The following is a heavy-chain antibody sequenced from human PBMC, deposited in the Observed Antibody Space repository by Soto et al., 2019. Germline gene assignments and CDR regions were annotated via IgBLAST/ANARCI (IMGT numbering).Heavy chain of an antibody. CDR1: GYSFTSYW. CDR3: AKDFTPWFGDYFYYYYGMDV. D-gene: IGHD4-17*01. V-gene: IGHV5-10-1*01. J-gene: IGHJ6*02. Sequence: GESLKISCKGSGYSFTSYWISWVRQMPGKGLEWMGRIDPSDSYTNYSPSFQGHVTISADKSISTAYLQWSSLRPEDTAVYYCAKDFTPWFGDYFYYYYGMDVWGQGTTVTVSS. CDR2: IDPSDSYT.